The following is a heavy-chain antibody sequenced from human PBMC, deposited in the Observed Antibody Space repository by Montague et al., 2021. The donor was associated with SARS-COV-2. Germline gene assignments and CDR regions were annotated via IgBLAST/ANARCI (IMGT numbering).Heavy chain of an antibody. V-gene: IGHV4-4*02. D-gene: IGHD6-19*01. CDR3: ARGIPLYGSGWSSRFWASSFDY. CDR1: GGSISSSKW. CDR2: IYHSGST. Sequence: SDTLSLTRAVSGGSISSSKWWSWVRQPTGKGLEWIGEIYHSGSTXYNTSLKSRVTISVDKSKNQFSLKLSTVTAADTAVYYCARGIPLYGSGWSSRFWASSFDYWGQGTLVTVSS. J-gene: IGHJ4*02.